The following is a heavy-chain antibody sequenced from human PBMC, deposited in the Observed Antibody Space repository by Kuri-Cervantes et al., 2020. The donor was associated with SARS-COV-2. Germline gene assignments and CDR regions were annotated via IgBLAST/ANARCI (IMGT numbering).Heavy chain of an antibody. CDR2: IKQDGSEK. CDR3: ASESDSSGYYDAFDI. V-gene: IGHV3-7*01. D-gene: IGHD3-22*01. J-gene: IGHJ3*02. Sequence: GESLRISCVASGFTLSSYGMHWVRQAPGKGLEWVANIKQDGSEKYYVDSVKGRFTISRDNSKNTLYLQMNSLRAEDTAVYYCASESDSSGYYDAFDIWGQGTMVTVSS. CDR1: GFTLSSYG.